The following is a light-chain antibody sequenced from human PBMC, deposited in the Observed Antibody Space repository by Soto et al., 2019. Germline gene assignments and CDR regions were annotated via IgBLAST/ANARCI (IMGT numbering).Light chain of an antibody. J-gene: IGKJ1*01. CDR1: QGISNY. Sequence: DIQMTQSPSSLSASVGDTVTITCRASQGISNYLAWYQQKPGQVPNLLIYAASTLQSGVPSRFIGSGSGTDFTLTISSLRPEDVATYYCQKYNNAPRTFGQGTKVEI. CDR2: AAS. CDR3: QKYNNAPRT. V-gene: IGKV1-27*01.